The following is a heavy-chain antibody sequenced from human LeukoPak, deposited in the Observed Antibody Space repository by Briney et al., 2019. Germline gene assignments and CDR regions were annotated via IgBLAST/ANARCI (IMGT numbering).Heavy chain of an antibody. CDR2: ICGSGGST. D-gene: IGHD3-22*01. CDR1: GFTFSSYA. J-gene: IGHJ4*02. CDR3: AKDYYYDSSGLTDY. Sequence: GGSLRLSCAASGFTFSSYAMSWVRQAPGKGLEWVSAICGSGGSTYYADSVKGRFTTSRDNSKNTLYLQMNSLRAEDTAVYYCAKDYYYDSSGLTDYWGQGTLVTVSS. V-gene: IGHV3-23*01.